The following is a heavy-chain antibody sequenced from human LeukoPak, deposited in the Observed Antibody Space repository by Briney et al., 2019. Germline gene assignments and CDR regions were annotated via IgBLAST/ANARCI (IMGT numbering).Heavy chain of an antibody. J-gene: IGHJ4*01. V-gene: IGHV3-7*04. D-gene: IGHD3-10*01. CDR3: ARDYFASGSFDY. CDR2: IKEDGSDK. Sequence: GGSLRLSCAASGFTFVDYWMSWVRQAPGEGLEWVANIKEDGSDKFYVDSVKGRFTVSRDNAKTSLYLQVNALRAEDTAVYYCARDYFASGSFDYWGPGTLVTVSS. CDR1: GFTFVDYW.